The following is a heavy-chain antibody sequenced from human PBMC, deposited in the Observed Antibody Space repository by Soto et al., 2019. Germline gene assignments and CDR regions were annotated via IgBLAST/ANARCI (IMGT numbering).Heavy chain of an antibody. J-gene: IGHJ4*02. CDR1: GGSINNHY. CDR3: TRANWYSEY. D-gene: IGHD7-27*01. Sequence: QVQLQESGPGLVKPSETLSLTCTVSGGSINNHYWSWIRQPPGKGLEWLGYVYYNGITNYNPSLTSRVTMSVDTSKHQLSLNLTSLTAADTAIYYCTRANWYSEYWGQGTLVTVSS. V-gene: IGHV4-59*11. CDR2: VYYNGIT.